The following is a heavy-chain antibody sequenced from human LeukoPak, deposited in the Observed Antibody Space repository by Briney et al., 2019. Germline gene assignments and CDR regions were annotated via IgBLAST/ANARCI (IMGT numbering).Heavy chain of an antibody. J-gene: IGHJ4*02. CDR2: IYYSGST. CDR1: GGSISNYH. Sequence: SETLSLTCTVSGGSISNYHWSWIRQPAGKGLEWIGYIYYSGSTNYNPSLKSRVTISVDTSKNQFSLKLSSVTAADTAVYYCARHVESSSSDLNFDYWGQGTLVTVSS. V-gene: IGHV4-59*08. CDR3: ARHVESSSSDLNFDY. D-gene: IGHD6-13*01.